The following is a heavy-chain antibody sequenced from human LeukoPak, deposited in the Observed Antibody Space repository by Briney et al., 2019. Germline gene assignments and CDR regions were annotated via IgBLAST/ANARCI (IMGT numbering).Heavy chain of an antibody. CDR2: ISSSSSYI. V-gene: IGHV3-21*01. CDR3: ARDLKHYGDYTLDY. J-gene: IGHJ4*02. D-gene: IGHD4-17*01. CDR1: GFTFSSYS. Sequence: GGSLRLSCAASGFTFSSYSMNWVRQAPGKGVEWVSSISSSSSYIYYADSVKGRFTISRDNAKNSLYLQMNSLRAEDTAVYYCARDLKHYGDYTLDYWGQGTLVTVSS.